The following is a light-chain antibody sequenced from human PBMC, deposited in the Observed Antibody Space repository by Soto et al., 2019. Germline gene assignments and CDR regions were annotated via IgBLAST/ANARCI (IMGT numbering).Light chain of an antibody. CDR2: GAS. CDR1: QSISIT. J-gene: IGKJ3*01. Sequence: EILLTKHPRTLFVSPGDRVTLSCRASQSISITLAWYQHKPGQAPRLLIYGASARATGIPARFSGSGSGTDFTLTISRLEPEDFAVYYCQQYGSSPFGPGTKVDIK. V-gene: IGKV3-20*01. CDR3: QQYGSSP.